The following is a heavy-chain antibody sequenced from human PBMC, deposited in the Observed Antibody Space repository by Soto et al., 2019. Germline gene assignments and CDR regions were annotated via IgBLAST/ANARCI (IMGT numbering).Heavy chain of an antibody. CDR1: GYTFTSYG. V-gene: IGHV1-18*01. D-gene: IGHD2-2*01. J-gene: IGHJ6*03. CDR3: ARDGYCSSTSCSWDYYYYYMDV. CDR2: ISAYNGNT. Sequence: QVQLVQSGAEVKKPGASVKVSCKASGYTFTSYGISWVRQAPGQGLEWMGWISAYNGNTNYAQKLQGRVTMTTDTSTSTVYMELRSLRSDDTAVYYCARDGYCSSTSCSWDYYYYYMDVWGKGTTVTVSS.